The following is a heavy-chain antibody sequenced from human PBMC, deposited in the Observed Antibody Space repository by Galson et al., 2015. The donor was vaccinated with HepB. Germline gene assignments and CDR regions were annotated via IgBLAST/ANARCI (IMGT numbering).Heavy chain of an antibody. CDR2: INPSGGSR. CDR1: GYTFTRYS. V-gene: IGHV1-46*01. CDR3: ARVAVAANPNYYPMDV. D-gene: IGHD6-19*01. Sequence: SVKVSCKASGYTFTRYSIHWVRQAPGQGLEWMGIINPSGGSRTYAQKFQGRVTMTRDTSTSSVHMELSSLRSEDTAVYYCARVAVAANPNYYPMDVWGQGTTVIVSS. J-gene: IGHJ6*02.